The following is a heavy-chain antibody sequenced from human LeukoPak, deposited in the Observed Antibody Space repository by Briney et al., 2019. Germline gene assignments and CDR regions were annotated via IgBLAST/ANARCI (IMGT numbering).Heavy chain of an antibody. D-gene: IGHD5-12*01. CDR3: TKAAYGGYLGGYFDY. Sequence: GGSLRLSCAASGFTFSSYAMSWVRQAPGKGLEWFSTISGSTYYADSGKGRFTISRDNSQNTLSLQMNRVLGQAPALYYFTKAAYGGYLGGYFDYWGQGTLVTVSS. CDR1: GFTFSSYA. CDR2: ISGST. J-gene: IGHJ4*02. V-gene: IGHV3-23*01.